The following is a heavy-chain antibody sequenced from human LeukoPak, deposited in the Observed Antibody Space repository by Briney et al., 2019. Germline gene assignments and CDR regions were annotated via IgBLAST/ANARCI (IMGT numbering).Heavy chain of an antibody. V-gene: IGHV3-48*02. J-gene: IGHJ4*02. Sequence: GGSLRLSCAASGFTFSSYSMNWVRQAPGKGLEWVSYISSSSSTIYYADSVKGRFTISRDNAKNSLYLQMNSLRDEDTAVYYCAREARGVIKDYFDYWGQGTLVTVSS. D-gene: IGHD3-10*01. CDR3: AREARGVIKDYFDY. CDR1: GFTFSSYS. CDR2: ISSSSSTI.